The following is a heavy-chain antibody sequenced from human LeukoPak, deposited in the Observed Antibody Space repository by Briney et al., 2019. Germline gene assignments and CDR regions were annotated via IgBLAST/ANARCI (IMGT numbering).Heavy chain of an antibody. Sequence: GGSLRLSCAASGFTFSSYSMHWVRQAPGKGREWVSSISSSSSYIYYADSVKGRFTISRNNAKNSLYLQMDSLRAEDTAVYFCARDRYYDILTGYSHELDYWGQGTLVTVSS. CDR2: ISSSSSYI. J-gene: IGHJ4*02. D-gene: IGHD3-9*01. V-gene: IGHV3-21*01. CDR3: ARDRYYDILTGYSHELDY. CDR1: GFTFSSYS.